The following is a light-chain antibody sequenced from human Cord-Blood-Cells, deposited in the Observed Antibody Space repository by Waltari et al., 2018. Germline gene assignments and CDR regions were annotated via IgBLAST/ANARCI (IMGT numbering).Light chain of an antibody. V-gene: IGKV3-15*01. CDR1: QSVSSN. CDR2: GAS. CDR3: QQYNNWPLT. J-gene: IGKJ4*01. Sequence: EIVISQSPATLSVSPGERATLPCRASQSVSSNLAWYQQKPGQAPRLLIYGASTRATGIPARFSGSGSGTKFTLTISSLQSEDFAVYCCQQYNNWPLTFGGGTKVEIK.